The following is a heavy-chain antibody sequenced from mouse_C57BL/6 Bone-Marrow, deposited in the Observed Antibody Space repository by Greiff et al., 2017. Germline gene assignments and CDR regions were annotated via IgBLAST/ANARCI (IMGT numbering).Heavy chain of an antibody. V-gene: IGHV1-64*01. D-gene: IGHD1-1*01. CDR2: IHPNSGST. J-gene: IGHJ2*01. Sequence: QVQLQQPGAELVKPGASVKLSCKASGYTFTSYWMHWVKQRPGQGLEWIGMIHPNSGSTNYNEKFKSKATLTVDKSSSTAYMQLSSLTSEDSAVYYCARGLYYGSTGFDYWGQGTTLTVSS. CDR3: ARGLYYGSTGFDY. CDR1: GYTFTSYW.